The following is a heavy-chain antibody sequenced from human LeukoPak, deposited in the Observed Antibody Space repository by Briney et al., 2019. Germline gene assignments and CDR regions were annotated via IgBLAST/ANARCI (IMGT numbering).Heavy chain of an antibody. CDR2: FYHSGST. D-gene: IGHD1-26*01. J-gene: IGHJ4*02. CDR3: AREVGPTTAQSTFDY. V-gene: IGHV4-38-2*02. CDR1: GYFIRSGFY. Sequence: ETSETLSLTCTVSGYFIRSGFYWGWIRQPPGKGLEWIGSFYHSGSTYYNPSLESRVTISLDTSKNQLSLKLTSVTAADTAVYYCAREVGPTTAQSTFDYWGQGALVTVSS.